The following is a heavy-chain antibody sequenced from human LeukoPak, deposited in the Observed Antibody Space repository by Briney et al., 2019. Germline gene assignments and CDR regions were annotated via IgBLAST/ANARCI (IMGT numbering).Heavy chain of an antibody. CDR1: GASISSYY. V-gene: IGHV4-59*01. D-gene: IGHD6-13*01. CDR2: IYYSGST. Sequence: SETLSLTCTVYGASISSYYWSWIRQPPGKGLEWIGYIYYSGSTNYNPSLKSRVTISVDTSKNQFSLKLSSVTAADTAVYYCARGLMMAVAGRGEFHYWGQGTLVTVSS. J-gene: IGHJ4*02. CDR3: ARGLMMAVAGRGEFHY.